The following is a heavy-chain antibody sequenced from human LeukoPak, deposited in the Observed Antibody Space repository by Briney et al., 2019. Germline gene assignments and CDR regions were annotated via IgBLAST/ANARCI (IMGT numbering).Heavy chain of an antibody. CDR1: GFTFSNYW. V-gene: IGHV3-7*02. J-gene: IGHJ4*02. Sequence: GGSLRLSCAASGFTFSNYWMTLVRQAPGKGLEWVANINQDGSEKNYVDSVKGRFTISRDNAKNSLYLHMDSLRAEDTAVYYCATRSSHTSSWYVYLFWDYWGQGALVTVSS. CDR3: ATRSSHTSSWYVYLFWDY. CDR2: INQDGSEK. D-gene: IGHD6-13*01.